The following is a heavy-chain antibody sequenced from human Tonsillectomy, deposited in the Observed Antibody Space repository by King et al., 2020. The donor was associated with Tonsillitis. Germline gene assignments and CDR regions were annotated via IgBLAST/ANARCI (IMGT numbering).Heavy chain of an antibody. CDR2: INHLGST. V-gene: IGHV4-34*01. D-gene: IGHD1-20*01. CDR1: GESFIGHY. Sequence: VQLQQWGAGVLKPSETLSLTCAVSGESFIGHYWTWIRQPPGKGLEWIGEINHLGSTAYNAALKSRVTISVDTSANQFSLHLTSVTAADSAIYYCAGGGITGSHSGLFDYWGQGTLVSVSS. J-gene: IGHJ4*02. CDR3: AGGGITGSHSGLFDY.